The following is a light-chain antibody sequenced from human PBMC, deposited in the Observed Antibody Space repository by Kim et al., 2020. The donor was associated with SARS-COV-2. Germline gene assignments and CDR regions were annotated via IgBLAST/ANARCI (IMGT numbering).Light chain of an antibody. CDR3: QQYNTWPPWT. V-gene: IGKV3-15*01. CDR1: QSVSSN. J-gene: IGKJ1*01. Sequence: SPGERATLSCRASQSVSSNLAWYQQKPGQAPRLLFYGASTRATGIPARFSGSGSGTEFTLTISSLQSEDFAVYYCQQYNTWPPWTFGQGTKVDIK. CDR2: GAS.